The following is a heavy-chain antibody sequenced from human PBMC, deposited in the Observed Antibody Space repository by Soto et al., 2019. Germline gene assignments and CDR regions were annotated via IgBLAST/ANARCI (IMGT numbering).Heavy chain of an antibody. CDR3: AGDIRSGSYRFDY. J-gene: IGHJ4*02. CDR2: IFNSGNT. CDR1: GDSITNYQ. V-gene: IGHV4-4*09. D-gene: IGHD1-26*01. Sequence: QVQLQESGPGLVRPSETLSLTCTVSGDSITNYQWSWIRQSPEKGLEWIGYIFNSGNTVYNPSVKSLVTISADSSRNQFFLQLTSVTSADTAIYYCAGDIRSGSYRFDYWGQGALVTVFS.